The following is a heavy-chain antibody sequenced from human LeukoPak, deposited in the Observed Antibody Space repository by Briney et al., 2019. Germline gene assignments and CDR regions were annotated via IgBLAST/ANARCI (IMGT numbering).Heavy chain of an antibody. Sequence: GGSLRLSCAASGFTFSSYALTWVRQAPGKGLEWVSGISGSGTTTYYADSVKGRFTISRDNSKNTLYLQMNSLRAEDTAVYYCAKVIYSNYGYFDYWGQGTLVTVSS. CDR2: ISGSGTTT. CDR3: AKVIYSNYGYFDY. J-gene: IGHJ4*02. V-gene: IGHV3-23*01. D-gene: IGHD4-11*01. CDR1: GFTFSSYA.